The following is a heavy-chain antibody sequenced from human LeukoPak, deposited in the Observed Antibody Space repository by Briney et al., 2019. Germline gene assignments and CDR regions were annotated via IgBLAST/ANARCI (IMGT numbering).Heavy chain of an antibody. CDR3: ARDPGRADGAFDI. CDR2: IKKDGSDK. CDR1: GFTFSQYW. D-gene: IGHD1-14*01. Sequence: HPGGSLRLSCAASGFTFSQYWMSWVRQAPGKGLEWVACIKKDGSDKYYVDSVKGRFTVSRDSSLYLQMNSLRVEDTAVYYCARDPGRADGAFDIWGQGTMVTVSS. V-gene: IGHV3-7*01. J-gene: IGHJ3*02.